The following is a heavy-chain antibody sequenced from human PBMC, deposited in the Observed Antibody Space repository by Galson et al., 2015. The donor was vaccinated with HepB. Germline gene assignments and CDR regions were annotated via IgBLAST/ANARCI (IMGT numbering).Heavy chain of an antibody. CDR3: ARSQGYGSYHYYYYYGMDV. Sequence: SLRLSCAASGFTVSSNYMSWVRQAPGKGLEWVSVIYSGGSTYYADSVKGRFTISRDNSKNTLYLQMNSLRAEDTAVYYCARSQGYGSYHYYYYYGMDVWGQGTTVTVSS. D-gene: IGHD1-26*01. CDR1: GFTVSSNY. J-gene: IGHJ6*02. CDR2: IYSGGST. V-gene: IGHV3-66*01.